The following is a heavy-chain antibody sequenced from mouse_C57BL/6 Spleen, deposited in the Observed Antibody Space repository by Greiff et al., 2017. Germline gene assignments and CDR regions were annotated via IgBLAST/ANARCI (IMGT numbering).Heavy chain of an antibody. CDR2: IDPANGNT. CDR3: ARSYGSSFYAMDY. CDR1: GFNIKNTY. J-gene: IGHJ4*01. Sequence: VQLQQSVAELVRPGASVKLSCTASGFNIKNTYMPWVKQRPEQGLEWIGRIDPANGNTKYAPKFQGKATITADTSSNTAYLQLSSLTSEDTAIYYCARSYGSSFYAMDYWGQGTSVTVSS. D-gene: IGHD1-1*01. V-gene: IGHV14-3*01.